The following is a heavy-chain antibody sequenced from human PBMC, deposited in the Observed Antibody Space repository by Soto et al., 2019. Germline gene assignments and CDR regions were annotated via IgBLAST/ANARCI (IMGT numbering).Heavy chain of an antibody. CDR1: GGSISSGGYY. Sequence: SETLSLTCTVSGGSISSGGYYWSWIRQHPGKGLEWIGYIYYSGSTYYNPSLKSRVTISVDTSKNQFSLKLSSVTAADTAVYYCARGESKLYYYYYMDVWGKGTTVTVSS. J-gene: IGHJ6*03. CDR2: IYYSGST. CDR3: ARGESKLYYYYYMDV. V-gene: IGHV4-31*03.